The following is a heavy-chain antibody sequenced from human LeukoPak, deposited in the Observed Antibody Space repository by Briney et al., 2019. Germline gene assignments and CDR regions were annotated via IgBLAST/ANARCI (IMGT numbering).Heavy chain of an antibody. CDR2: IYYSGST. CDR3: ARGPYLLYGMDV. Sequence: SEALSLTCTVSGGSISSYYWSWIRQPPGKGLEWIGYIYYSGSTNYNPSLKSRVTISVDTSKNQFSLKLSSVTAADTAVYYCARGPYLLYGMDVWGQGTTVTVSS. J-gene: IGHJ6*02. CDR1: GGSISSYY. V-gene: IGHV4-59*01. D-gene: IGHD2-2*01.